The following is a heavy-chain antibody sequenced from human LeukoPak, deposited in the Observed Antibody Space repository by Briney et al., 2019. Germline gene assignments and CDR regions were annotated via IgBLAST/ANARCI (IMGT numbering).Heavy chain of an antibody. V-gene: IGHV3-7*03. D-gene: IGHD1-26*01. CDR2: IKEDGSEK. CDR1: GFTFSSYA. J-gene: IGHJ3*02. Sequence: GGSLRLSCAASGFTFSSYAMNWVRQAPGKGLEWVANIKEDGSEKFYVDSVKGRFTISRDNAKNSLSLQMNSLRAEDTAVYYCAREGGIVYLGAFDIWGQGTMVTVSS. CDR3: AREGGIVYLGAFDI.